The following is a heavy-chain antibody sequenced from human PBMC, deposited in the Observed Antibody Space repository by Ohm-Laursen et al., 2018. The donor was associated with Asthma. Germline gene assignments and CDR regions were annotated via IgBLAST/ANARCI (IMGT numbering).Heavy chain of an antibody. Sequence: SLRLSCSASGFTFRSYAMHWVRQAPGKGLEWVAVGGSYYDGGLKYCADSVNGRFTISRDDAKNSLSLQMNSLRDDDTAVYYCARGYYYDSRASYYFDYWGQGTLVTVSS. CDR1: GFTFRSYA. CDR2: GGSYYDGGLK. CDR3: ARGYYYDSRASYYFDY. V-gene: IGHV3-30-3*01. D-gene: IGHD3-22*01. J-gene: IGHJ4*02.